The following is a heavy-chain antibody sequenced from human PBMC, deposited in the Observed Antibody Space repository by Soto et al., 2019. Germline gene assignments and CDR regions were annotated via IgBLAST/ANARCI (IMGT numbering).Heavy chain of an antibody. D-gene: IGHD1-1*01. J-gene: IGHJ4*02. CDR2: IYYSGST. CDR1: GGSISSYH. CDR3: ARRDGYSFDY. Sequence: QVQLQESGPGLVKPSETLSLTCTVSGGSISSYHWSWIRQPPGKGLEWIGYIYYSGSTNYNPSLKSLVTISVDTSKNQFSLKLSSVTAADTAVYYCARRDGYSFDYWGQGTLVTVSS. V-gene: IGHV4-59*08.